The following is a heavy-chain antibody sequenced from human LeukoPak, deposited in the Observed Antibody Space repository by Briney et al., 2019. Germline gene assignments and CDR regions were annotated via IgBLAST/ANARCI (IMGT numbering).Heavy chain of an antibody. Sequence: PSETLSLTCAVYGGSFSGYYWSWIRQPPGKGLEWIGEINHSGSTNYNPSLKSRVTISVDTSKNQFSLKLSSVTAADTAAYYCARGHLYYYDSSGYPRFDYWGQGTLVTVSS. CDR1: GGSFSGYY. V-gene: IGHV4-34*01. CDR3: ARGHLYYYDSSGYPRFDY. CDR2: INHSGST. D-gene: IGHD3-22*01. J-gene: IGHJ4*02.